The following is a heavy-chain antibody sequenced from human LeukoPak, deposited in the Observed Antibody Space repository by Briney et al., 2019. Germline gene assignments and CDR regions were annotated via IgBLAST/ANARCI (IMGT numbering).Heavy chain of an antibody. Sequence: ASVKVSCKASGGTFSSYAISWVRQAPGQGLEWMGGIIPIFGTANYAQKFQGRVTITADESTSTAYMELSSLRSEDTAVYYCAREGLERRYFDYWGQGTLVTVSS. CDR2: IIPIFGTA. CDR1: GGTFSSYA. V-gene: IGHV1-69*13. CDR3: AREGLERRYFDY. D-gene: IGHD1-1*01. J-gene: IGHJ4*02.